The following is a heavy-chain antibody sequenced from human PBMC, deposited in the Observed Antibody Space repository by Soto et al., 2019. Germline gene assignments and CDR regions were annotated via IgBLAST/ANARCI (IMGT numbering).Heavy chain of an antibody. CDR1: GFSFSSYW. CDR2: IKQDGREK. V-gene: IGHV3-7*03. Sequence: GGSLRLSCAASGFSFSSYWMTWVRQAPGKGLEWVANIKQDGREKYYVASVKGRFTISRDNAKNLVYLQMDSLTPDDTAVYFCAGDGVRNGAYNGWLDPWGEGTLVTVSS. J-gene: IGHJ5*02. D-gene: IGHD3-16*01. CDR3: AGDGVRNGAYNGWLDP.